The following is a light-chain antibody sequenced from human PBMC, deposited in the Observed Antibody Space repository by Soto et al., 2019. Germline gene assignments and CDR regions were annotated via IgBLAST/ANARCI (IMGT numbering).Light chain of an antibody. V-gene: IGKV3-20*01. Sequence: EIVLTQSPGTLSLSPGDRATLSCRASQSVSSSYLAWYQQKPGQAPRLLIYVASSRATDIPDRFSGSGSGTDFTLTISRLEPEDFAVYDCRQYGNSPPRYTFGQGTKLEIK. CDR2: VAS. CDR3: RQYGNSPPRYT. CDR1: QSVSSSY. J-gene: IGKJ2*01.